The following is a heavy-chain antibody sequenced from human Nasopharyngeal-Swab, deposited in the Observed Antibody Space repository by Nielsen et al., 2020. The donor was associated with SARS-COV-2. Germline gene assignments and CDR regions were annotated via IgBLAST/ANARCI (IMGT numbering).Heavy chain of an antibody. V-gene: IGHV3-53*01. CDR3: ARTSSDGKNDYRKGQYFDY. J-gene: IGHJ4*02. Sequence: GESLKISCAASGFTVSSNYMSWVRQAPGKGLEWVSVIYSGGSTYYADSVKGRFTISRDNSKNTLYLQMNSLRAEDTAVYYCARTSSDGKNDYRKGQYFDYWGQGTLVTVSS. D-gene: IGHD4-11*01. CDR2: IYSGGST. CDR1: GFTVSSNY.